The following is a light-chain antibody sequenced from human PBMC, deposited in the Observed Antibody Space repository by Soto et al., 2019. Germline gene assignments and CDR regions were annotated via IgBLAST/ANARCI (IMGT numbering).Light chain of an antibody. CDR2: TAS. J-gene: IGKJ1*01. Sequence: DIQMTQSPSTLSASVGDRVTITCRASQNIKNWLAWYQQTPGKVPKLLIYTASTLESGVPSRFSGSGSGTEFTLTISSLHPDDCATYYCQQYNSYSRGTFGQGTKVEIK. CDR3: QQYNSYSRGT. V-gene: IGKV1-5*03. CDR1: QNIKNW.